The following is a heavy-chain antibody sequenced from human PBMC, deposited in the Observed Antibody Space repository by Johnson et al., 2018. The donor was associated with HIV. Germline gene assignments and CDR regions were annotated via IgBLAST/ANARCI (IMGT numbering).Heavy chain of an antibody. CDR1: GFTFSSYD. Sequence: VQLVESGGGLVQPGGSLRLSCAASGFTFSSYDMHWVRQATGKGLEWVSAIGTAGDTYYPGSVKGRFTFSRENAKNSLYLQMNSLRAGDTAVYYCARGSGGGLAMVNGAFDIWGQGTMVTVSS. J-gene: IGHJ3*02. V-gene: IGHV3-13*01. CDR2: IGTAGDT. D-gene: IGHD5-18*01. CDR3: ARGSGGGLAMVNGAFDI.